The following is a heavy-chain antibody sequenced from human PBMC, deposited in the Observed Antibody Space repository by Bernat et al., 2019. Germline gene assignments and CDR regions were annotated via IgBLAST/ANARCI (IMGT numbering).Heavy chain of an antibody. CDR2: ISDSGDRT. CDR1: GFIFSSCA. Sequence: EVEMVESGGDLVQPGGSLRLSCAASGFIFSSCALSWVRQAPGKGLESVAVISDSGDRTYYAASVKGRFTVSRDNSKNTLYLQMSGLRGEDTAVYYCATTLPHRHGDHGWLDPWGQGTLVTVSS. V-gene: IGHV3-23*04. CDR3: ATTLPHRHGDHGWLDP. D-gene: IGHD4-17*01. J-gene: IGHJ5*02.